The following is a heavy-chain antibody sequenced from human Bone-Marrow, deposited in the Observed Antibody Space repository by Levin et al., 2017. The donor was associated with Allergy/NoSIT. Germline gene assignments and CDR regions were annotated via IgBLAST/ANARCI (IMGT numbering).Heavy chain of an antibody. J-gene: IGHJ4*02. CDR2: ISYDGSNK. D-gene: IGHD3-10*02. Sequence: GGSLRLSCAASGFTFSSYAMHWVRQAPGKGLEWVAVISYDGSNKYYADSVKVRFTISRDNSKNTLYLQMNSLRAEDTAVYYCARAMFSGYFDYWGQGTLVTVSS. V-gene: IGHV3-30-3*01. CDR1: GFTFSSYA. CDR3: ARAMFSGYFDY.